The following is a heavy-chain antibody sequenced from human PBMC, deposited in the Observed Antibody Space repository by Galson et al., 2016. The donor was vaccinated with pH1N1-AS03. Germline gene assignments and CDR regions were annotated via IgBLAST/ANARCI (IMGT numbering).Heavy chain of an antibody. J-gene: IGHJ4*02. CDR3: ARSGSGSSYEGDF. CDR1: GYTFTNYA. D-gene: IGHD3-10*01. CDR2: SSAYNFNT. Sequence: SVKVSCKASGYTFTNYAISWVRQAPGQGLEWMGWSSAYNFNTNYAQNFKGRVTMTTDTSTSTAYMELRSLNSDDTAVYYCARSGSGSSYEGDFWGQGTLVSVSS. V-gene: IGHV1-18*01.